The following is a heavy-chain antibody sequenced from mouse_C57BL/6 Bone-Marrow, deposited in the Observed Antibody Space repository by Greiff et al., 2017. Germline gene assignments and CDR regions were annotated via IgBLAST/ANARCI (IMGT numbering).Heavy chain of an antibody. J-gene: IGHJ2*01. V-gene: IGHV1-64*01. CDR3: ARKSYYGSKDY. Sequence: VQLQQSGAELVKPGASVKLSCKASGYTFTSYWMHWVKQRPGQGLEWIGMIHPNSGSTNYNEKFKSKATLTVDKSSSTAYMQLSSLTSEDSAVYYCARKSYYGSKDYWGQGTTLTVSS. CDR2: IHPNSGST. D-gene: IGHD1-1*01. CDR1: GYTFTSYW.